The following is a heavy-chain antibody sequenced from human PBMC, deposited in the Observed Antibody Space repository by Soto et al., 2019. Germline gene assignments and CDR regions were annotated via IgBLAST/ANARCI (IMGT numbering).Heavy chain of an antibody. Sequence: ETLSLTCTVSGGSISSYYWSWIRQPPGKGLEWIGYIYYSGSTNYNPSLKSRVTISVDTSKNQFSLKLSSVTAADTAVYYCARMSLAARPLSWFDPWGQGTLVTVSS. V-gene: IGHV4-59*01. J-gene: IGHJ5*02. CDR3: ARMSLAARPLSWFDP. D-gene: IGHD6-6*01. CDR1: GGSISSYY. CDR2: IYYSGST.